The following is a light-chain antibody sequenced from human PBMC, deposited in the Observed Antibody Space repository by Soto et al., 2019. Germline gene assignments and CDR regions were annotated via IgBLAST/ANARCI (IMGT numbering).Light chain of an antibody. J-gene: IGKJ4*01. V-gene: IGKV3-20*01. CDR3: QLYGFSPLT. CDR2: GAS. CDR1: QTVAGY. Sequence: SVVTVSVKKGESATLSCIACQTVAGYLAWYHHKPGQAPRLLIYGASSRPTGIPDRFSGSGSGTDFTLTIIFLQPEDFPLYCCQLYGFSPLTFGDVT.